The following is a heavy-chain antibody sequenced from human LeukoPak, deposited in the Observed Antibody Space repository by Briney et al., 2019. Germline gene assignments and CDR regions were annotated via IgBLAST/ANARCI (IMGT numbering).Heavy chain of an antibody. CDR1: GGTFSSYA. Sequence: SVKVSCKASGGTFSSYAISWVRQAPGQGLEWMGMIIPIFGTANYAQKFQGRVTITTDESTSTAYMELSSLRSEDTAVYYCARAVRDDFWSGYYYFDYGGQGTLVTVSS. V-gene: IGHV1-69*05. CDR3: ARAVRDDFWSGYYYFDY. CDR2: IIPIFGTA. J-gene: IGHJ4*02. D-gene: IGHD3-3*01.